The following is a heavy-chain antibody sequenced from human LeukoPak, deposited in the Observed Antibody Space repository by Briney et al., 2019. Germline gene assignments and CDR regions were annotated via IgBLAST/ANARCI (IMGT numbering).Heavy chain of an antibody. CDR1: GFTFTTFT. D-gene: IGHD3-10*01. CDR2: INRGGGGT. Sequence: PGGSLRLSCAASGFTFTTFTMNWVRQAPGKGLEWVSAINRGGGGTYYADFVKGRFTISRDNFENTLYLQMNSLRAEDTATYYCAKGTERYREVSSFDSWGQGTQGTVSA. J-gene: IGHJ4*02. CDR3: AKGTERYREVSSFDS. V-gene: IGHV3-23*01.